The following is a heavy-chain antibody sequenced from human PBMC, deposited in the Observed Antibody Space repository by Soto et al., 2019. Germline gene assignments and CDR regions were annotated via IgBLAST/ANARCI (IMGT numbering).Heavy chain of an antibody. CDR3: ARRRPNYFDY. Sequence: QLQLQESGPGLVKPSETLSLTCTVSGGSISSSSYYWGWIRQPPGKGLEWIGSIYYSGSTYYNPSLQIRVTISVDTSETQFSLKLSSVTAADTAVYYCARRRPNYFDYWGQGTLVTVSS. CDR2: IYYSGST. V-gene: IGHV4-39*01. J-gene: IGHJ4*02. CDR1: GGSISSSSYY.